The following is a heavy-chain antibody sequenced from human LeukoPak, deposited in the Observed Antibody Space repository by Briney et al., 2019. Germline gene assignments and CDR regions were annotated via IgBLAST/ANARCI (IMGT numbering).Heavy chain of an antibody. CDR2: ISGSGGST. Sequence: GGSLRLSCAAAGFTFSSYAMSWVRQAPGKGLEWVSAISGSGGSTYYADSVKGRFTISRDKSKSTLYLQMISLRAEDTAVYYCAKDSSPRYYEYVWGSPYYFGYWGQGTLVTVSS. V-gene: IGHV3-23*01. D-gene: IGHD3-16*01. J-gene: IGHJ4*02. CDR3: AKDSSPRYYEYVWGSPYYFGY. CDR1: GFTFSSYA.